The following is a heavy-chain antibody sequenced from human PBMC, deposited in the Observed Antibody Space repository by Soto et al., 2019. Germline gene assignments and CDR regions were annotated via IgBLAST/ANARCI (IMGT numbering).Heavy chain of an antibody. CDR3: AKPMWGATRWYFDL. V-gene: IGHV3-23*01. CDR2: ISGRGDTT. D-gene: IGHD1-26*01. CDR1: GFMFGAYA. J-gene: IGHJ2*01. Sequence: EVQLLESGGGLVQPGGSLRLSCAASGFMFGAYAMTWVRQVPGKGLEWVSGISGRGDTTYYADSVKGRFTIFRDNSKNTLSLQMDSLRGDDTAVYYCAKPMWGATRWYFDLWGRGTRVTVSS.